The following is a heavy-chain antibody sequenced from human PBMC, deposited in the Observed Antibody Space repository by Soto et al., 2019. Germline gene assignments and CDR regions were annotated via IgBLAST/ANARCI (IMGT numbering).Heavy chain of an antibody. CDR2: IYYSGTT. V-gene: IGHV4-39*01. CDR3: ATFVATASLHTDFDF. Sequence: SETLSLTCTVSGGSISTSNYYWGWVRQPPGKGLDWIGNIYYSGTTYYNPSLKSRVTISVDTSKNQFSLKLNSVTAADTAVYYCATFVATASLHTDFDFWGPGTLVTVSS. J-gene: IGHJ4*02. D-gene: IGHD2-21*02. CDR1: GGSISTSNYY.